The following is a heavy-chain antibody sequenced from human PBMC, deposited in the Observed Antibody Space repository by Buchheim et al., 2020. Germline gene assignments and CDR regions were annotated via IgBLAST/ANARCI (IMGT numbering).Heavy chain of an antibody. Sequence: QVQLVESGGGVVQPGRSLRLSCAASGFTFSSYGMHWVRQAPGKGLEWVAVISYDGSNKYYADSVKGRFTISRDNSKNTLYRQMNSLGVEDTAVYYCAKDTNYYDSSGSWYFDYWGQGTL. J-gene: IGHJ4*02. CDR3: AKDTNYYDSSGSWYFDY. D-gene: IGHD3-22*01. V-gene: IGHV3-30*18. CDR2: ISYDGSNK. CDR1: GFTFSSYG.